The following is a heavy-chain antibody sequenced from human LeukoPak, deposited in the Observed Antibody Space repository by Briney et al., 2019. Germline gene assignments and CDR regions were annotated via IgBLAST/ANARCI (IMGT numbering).Heavy chain of an antibody. Sequence: GGSLRLSCAASGFTFSSYSMNWVCQAPGKGLEWVSSISSSSSYIYYADSVKGRFTISRDNAKNSLYLQMNSLRAEDTAVYYCARAQAVAGNGYWGQGTLVTVSS. V-gene: IGHV3-21*01. CDR2: ISSSSSYI. CDR3: ARAQAVAGNGY. J-gene: IGHJ4*02. D-gene: IGHD6-19*01. CDR1: GFTFSSYS.